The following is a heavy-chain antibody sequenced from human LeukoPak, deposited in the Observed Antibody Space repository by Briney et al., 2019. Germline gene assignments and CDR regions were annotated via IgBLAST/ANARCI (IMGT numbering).Heavy chain of an antibody. Sequence: GGSLRLSCAASGFTLSSYAMSWVRQAPGKWLEWVSAISDSGNTYHADSVKGRFTISRDSSKNTLFLQMNRLRPEDAAVYYCAKAPVTTCRGAYCYPFDYWGQGTLVTVSS. J-gene: IGHJ4*02. CDR2: ISDSGNT. CDR3: AKAPVTTCRGAYCYPFDY. V-gene: IGHV3-23*01. CDR1: GFTLSSYA. D-gene: IGHD2-21*01.